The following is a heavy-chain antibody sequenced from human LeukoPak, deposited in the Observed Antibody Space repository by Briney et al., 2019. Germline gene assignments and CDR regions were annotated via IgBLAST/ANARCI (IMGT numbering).Heavy chain of an antibody. CDR2: INPNSGGT. Sequence: ASVQVSCKASGYTFTGYYIHWVRQAPGQGLEWMGGINPNSGGTNYAQEFQGRVTMTRDTSIITAYMELSRLRSDDTAVYYCARPAIATTGNLDFQHWGQGTLVTVSS. CDR1: GYTFTGYY. D-gene: IGHD6-13*01. V-gene: IGHV1-2*02. CDR3: ARPAIATTGNLDFQH. J-gene: IGHJ1*01.